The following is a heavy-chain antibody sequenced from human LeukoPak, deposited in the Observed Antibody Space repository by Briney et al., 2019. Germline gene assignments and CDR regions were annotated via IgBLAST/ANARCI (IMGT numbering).Heavy chain of an antibody. V-gene: IGHV3-23*01. Sequence: GSLRLSCAASGFTFSSYVMSWVRQAPGKGLEWVSGISDSGGSTYYANSVKGRFTISRDNSRNTLYLQMNSLRAEDTAVYYCAKAYNWNYLSYFDYWGQGTLVTVSS. CDR3: AKAYNWNYLSYFDY. J-gene: IGHJ4*02. CDR1: GFTFSSYV. CDR2: ISDSGGST. D-gene: IGHD1-7*01.